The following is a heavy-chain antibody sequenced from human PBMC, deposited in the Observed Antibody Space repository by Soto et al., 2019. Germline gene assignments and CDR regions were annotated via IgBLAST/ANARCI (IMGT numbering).Heavy chain of an antibody. V-gene: IGHV1-46*01. CDR2: INPSGGST. D-gene: IGHD2-8*01. J-gene: IGHJ6*02. Sequence: XSVKVSCKASGYTFTSYYMHWVRQAPGQGLEWMGIINPSGGSTSYAQKFQGRVTMTRDTSTSTVYMELSSLRSEDTAVYYCARSGYCTNGVCYRHYGMDVWAQGPTVTVSS. CDR3: ARSGYCTNGVCYRHYGMDV. CDR1: GYTFTSYY.